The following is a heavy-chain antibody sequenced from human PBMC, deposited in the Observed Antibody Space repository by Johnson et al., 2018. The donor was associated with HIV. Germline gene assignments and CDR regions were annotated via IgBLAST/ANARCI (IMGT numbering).Heavy chain of an antibody. CDR1: GFTFSSYA. Sequence: QVQLVESGGGVVQPGRSLRLSCAASGFTFSSYALHWVRQAPGKGLEWVAFTRYDGSNKYYADSVKGRFTITRDNSKNTLYLQMNSLRAEDTAVFFCARDWSWRGSLKGGGAFDIWGQGTLVTVSA. J-gene: IGHJ3*02. D-gene: IGHD1-26*01. V-gene: IGHV3-30*02. CDR2: TRYDGSNK. CDR3: ARDWSWRGSLKGGGAFDI.